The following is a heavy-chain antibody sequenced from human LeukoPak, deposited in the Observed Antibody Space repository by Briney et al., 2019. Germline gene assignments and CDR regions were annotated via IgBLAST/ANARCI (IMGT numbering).Heavy chain of an antibody. CDR1: GFTFSSYW. CDR2: IKQDGSEK. Sequence: GGSLRLSCAASGFTFSSYWMSWVRQGPGKGLEWVANIKQDGSEKYYVDSVKGRFTISRDNAKNSLYLQMNTLRADDTAVYYCARGRWFGESLPAHFEYWGQGTLVTVSS. V-gene: IGHV3-7*01. CDR3: ARGRWFGESLPAHFEY. D-gene: IGHD3-10*01. J-gene: IGHJ4*02.